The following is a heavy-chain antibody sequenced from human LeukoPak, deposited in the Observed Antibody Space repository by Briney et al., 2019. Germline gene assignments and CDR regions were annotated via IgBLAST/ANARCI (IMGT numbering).Heavy chain of an antibody. CDR2: IYYSGST. Sequence: SETLSLTCTVSGGSISSYYWSWIRQPPGKGLEWIGYIYYSGSTNYNPSLKSRVTISVDTSKNQFSLKLSSVTAADTAVYYCARDPFMDVWGQGTTVTVSS. CDR1: GGSISSYY. V-gene: IGHV4-59*01. J-gene: IGHJ6*02. CDR3: ARDPFMDV.